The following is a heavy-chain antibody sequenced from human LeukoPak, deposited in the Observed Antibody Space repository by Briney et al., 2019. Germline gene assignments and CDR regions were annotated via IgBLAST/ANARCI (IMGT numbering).Heavy chain of an antibody. CDR3: VSFYETY. V-gene: IGHV3-74*01. D-gene: IGHD2/OR15-2a*01. J-gene: IGHJ4*02. Sequence: GGSLRLSCAASGNYWMHWVHQAPGKGLVWVSHINSDGSWTSYADSVKGRFTISKDNAKNTVYLQMNSLRAEDTAVYYCVSFYETYWGRGTLVTVSS. CDR2: INSDGSWT. CDR1: GNYW.